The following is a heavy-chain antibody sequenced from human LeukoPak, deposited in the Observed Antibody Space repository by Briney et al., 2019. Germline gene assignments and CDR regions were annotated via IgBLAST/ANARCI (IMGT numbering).Heavy chain of an antibody. V-gene: IGHV3-23*01. CDR1: GFTFSRYN. Sequence: GGSLRLSCAASGFTFSRYNMSWVRQAPGKGLERVSTISGSGASTSSADSVKGRFTISRDNSKNTLYLQMNSLRAEDTAVYYCAKASYCDFWSGPYYFDYWGQGTLVTVSS. CDR3: AKASYCDFWSGPYYFDY. CDR2: ISGSGAST. J-gene: IGHJ4*02. D-gene: IGHD3-3*01.